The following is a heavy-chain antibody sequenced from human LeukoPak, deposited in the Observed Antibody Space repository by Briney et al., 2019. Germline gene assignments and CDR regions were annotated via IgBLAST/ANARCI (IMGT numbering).Heavy chain of an antibody. D-gene: IGHD3-10*01. J-gene: IGHJ4*02. CDR1: GFTFSSYS. CDR3: ASFSFSYGSGSTHFDY. V-gene: IGHV3-21*01. CDR2: ISSSSSYI. Sequence: GGSLRLSCAASGFTFSSYSMNWVRQAPGKGLEWVSSISSSSSYIYYADSVKGRFTISVDNAKNSLYLQMNSLRAEDTAVYYCASFSFSYGSGSTHFDYWGQGTLVTVSS.